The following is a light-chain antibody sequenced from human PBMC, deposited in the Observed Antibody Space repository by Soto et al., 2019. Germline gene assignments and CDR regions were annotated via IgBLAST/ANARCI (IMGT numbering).Light chain of an antibody. CDR3: QQYGTSPPLT. Sequence: EIVLTQSPGTLSLSPGERATLSCRASQSVRSNYLAWYQQKPGQAPRLLIYGASTRATGIPDRFSGSGSATDFTLTISRLEPEDFAVYYCQQYGTSPPLTFGGGTKVEIK. V-gene: IGKV3-20*01. CDR2: GAS. CDR1: QSVRSNY. J-gene: IGKJ4*01.